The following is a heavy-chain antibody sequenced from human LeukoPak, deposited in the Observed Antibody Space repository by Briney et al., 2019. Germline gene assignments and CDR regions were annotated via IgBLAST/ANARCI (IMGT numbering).Heavy chain of an antibody. CDR2: IKQDGSEK. CDR1: GFTFSSYW. V-gene: IGHV3-7*05. Sequence: PGGSLRLSCAASGFTFSSYWMSWVRQAPGKGLEWVANIKQDGSEKYYVDSVKGRFTVSRDNAKNSLYLQMDSLRAEDTAVYYCARLKLMVAPDYWGQGTLVTVSS. D-gene: IGHD2-8*01. J-gene: IGHJ4*02. CDR3: ARLKLMVAPDY.